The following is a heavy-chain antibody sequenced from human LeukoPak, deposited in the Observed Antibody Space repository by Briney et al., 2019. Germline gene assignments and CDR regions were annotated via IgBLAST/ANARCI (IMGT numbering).Heavy chain of an antibody. CDR1: GFTFSSYS. Sequence: PGGSLRLSCAASGFTFSSYSMNWVRQAPGKGLEWVSSISSSSSYIYYADSVKGRFTISRDNAKNSLYLQMNSLRAEDTAVYYCARGGGGGYCTSISCYPFDYWGQGILVTVSS. V-gene: IGHV3-21*01. CDR3: ARGGGGGYCTSISCYPFDY. J-gene: IGHJ4*02. D-gene: IGHD2-2*01. CDR2: ISSSSSYI.